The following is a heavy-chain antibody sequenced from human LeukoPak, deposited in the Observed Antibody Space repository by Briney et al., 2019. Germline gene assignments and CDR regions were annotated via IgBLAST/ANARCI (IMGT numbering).Heavy chain of an antibody. D-gene: IGHD3-3*01. CDR2: INHSGST. CDR3: ARGGFWSGYYTGRDYNWFDP. V-gene: IGHV4-34*01. Sequence: SETLSLTCAVYGGSFSGYYWSWIRQPPGKGLEWMGEINHSGSTNYNPSLKSRVTISVDTSKNQFSLKLSSVTAADTAVYYCARGGFWSGYYTGRDYNWFDPWGQGTLVTVSS. J-gene: IGHJ5*02. CDR1: GGSFSGYY.